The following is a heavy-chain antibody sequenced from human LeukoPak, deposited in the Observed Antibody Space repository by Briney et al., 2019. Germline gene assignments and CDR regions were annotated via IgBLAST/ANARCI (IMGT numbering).Heavy chain of an antibody. Sequence: SVKVSCKASGYTFTSYGISWVRQAPGQGLEWMGWISAYNGNTNYAQKLQGRVTMTTDTSTSTAYMELRSLRSDDTAVYYCARDYRVAYYYYGMDVWGQGTTVTVSS. CDR1: GYTFTSYG. J-gene: IGHJ6*02. CDR3: ARDYRVAYYYYGMDV. CDR2: ISAYNGNT. V-gene: IGHV1-18*01.